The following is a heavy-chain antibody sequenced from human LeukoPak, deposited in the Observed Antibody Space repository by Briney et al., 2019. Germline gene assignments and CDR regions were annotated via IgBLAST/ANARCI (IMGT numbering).Heavy chain of an antibody. J-gene: IGHJ6*03. V-gene: IGHV3-15*01. D-gene: IGHD3-10*01. CDR2: IKSKTDGGTT. Sequence: GGSLRLSCAAAGFTFSNAWMSWVRQAPGKVLEWVGRIKSKTDGGTTDYAAPVKGRFTISRDDSKNTLYLQMNSLKTEDTAVYYCTTEARSFYYYYYMDVWGKGTTVTVSS. CDR3: TTEARSFYYYYYMDV. CDR1: GFTFSNAW.